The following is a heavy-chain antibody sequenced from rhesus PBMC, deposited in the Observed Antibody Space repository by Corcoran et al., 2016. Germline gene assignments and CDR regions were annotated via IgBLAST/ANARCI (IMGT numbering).Heavy chain of an antibody. CDR1: GGYISSSNW. CDR3: AREWYGGSWSAYYFDC. Sequence: QVQLQEPGPAVGNPSETLARTCAGSGGYISSSNWGSRSRQSQGKGLERSGGIYGSGVSTEYNPSRKSQVTMSKETSRDQISMKLSSVTAAGTAVYDGAREWYGGSWSAYYFDCWGREVLDTVSS. V-gene: IGHV4-93*01. D-gene: IGHD6-25*01. CDR2: IYGSGVST. J-gene: IGHJ4*01.